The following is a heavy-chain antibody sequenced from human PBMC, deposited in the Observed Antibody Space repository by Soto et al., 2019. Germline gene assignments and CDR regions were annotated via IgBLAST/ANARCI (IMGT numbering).Heavy chain of an antibody. CDR1: GDSINNYF. V-gene: IGHV4-59*01. D-gene: IGHD4-17*01. J-gene: IGHJ4*02. CDR3: ASSLTTVTIFHY. CDR2: IYYNGST. Sequence: ASETLSLTCNVSGDSINNYFWTWIRQPPGKGLEWIGYIYYNGSTNFNPSLKSRVTISVDTSKSQFSLKLVSVTAADTAVYYCASSLTTVTIFHYWGQGTLVTVSS.